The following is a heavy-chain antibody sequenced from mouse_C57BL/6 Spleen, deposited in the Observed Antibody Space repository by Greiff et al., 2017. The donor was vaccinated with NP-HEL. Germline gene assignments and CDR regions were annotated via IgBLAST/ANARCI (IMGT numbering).Heavy chain of an antibody. Sequence: EVHLVESGPVLVKPGPSVKISCKASGFTFTDYYMHWVKQSHGKSLEWIGLVYPYNGGTSYNQKFKGKATLTVDTSSSTAYMELNSLTSEDSAVYYCASGHYYGSSRFDYWGQGTTLTVSS. CDR3: ASGHYYGSSRFDY. CDR2: VYPYNGGT. D-gene: IGHD1-1*01. J-gene: IGHJ2*01. CDR1: GFTFTDYY. V-gene: IGHV1-36*01.